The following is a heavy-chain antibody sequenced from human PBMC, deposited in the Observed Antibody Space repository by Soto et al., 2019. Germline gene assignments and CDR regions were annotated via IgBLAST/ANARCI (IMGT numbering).Heavy chain of an antibody. CDR3: ARHGHIPALPFFYDGMDV. CDR2: IFYSGTT. Sequence: QLQLHESGPGLVKPSETLSLTCSVSNGSITNYYWGWIRQPPGKGLEWIGTIFYSGTTYYNPSLESQPPMSVDTSENQFALKWRSVTAADTAVYYCARHGHIPALPFFYDGMDVWGQGTTVTVSS. V-gene: IGHV4-39*01. CDR1: NGSITNYY. J-gene: IGHJ6*02. D-gene: IGHD6-6*01.